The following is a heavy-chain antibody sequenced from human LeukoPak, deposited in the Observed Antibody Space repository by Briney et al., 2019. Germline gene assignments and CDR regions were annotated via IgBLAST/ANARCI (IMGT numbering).Heavy chain of an antibody. CDR2: ISPSGDIT. CDR3: AKGALYCSGGSCYFDY. V-gene: IGHV3-23*01. J-gene: IGHJ4*02. Sequence: TGGSLRLSCAASEFRFSAHGMNWVRQAPGKGLEWISGISPSGDITYYADSVMGRFSISRDNWQSTVSLQMNSLRAEDTALYYCAKGALYCSGGSCYFDYWGQGTLVTVSS. D-gene: IGHD2-15*01. CDR1: EFRFSAHG.